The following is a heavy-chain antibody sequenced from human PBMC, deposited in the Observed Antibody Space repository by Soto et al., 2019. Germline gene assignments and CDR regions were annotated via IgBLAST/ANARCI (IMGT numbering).Heavy chain of an antibody. CDR1: GYTFTSYD. CDR3: ANRADKGAFDI. J-gene: IGHJ3*02. Sequence: ASVKVSCKASGYTFTSYDVHWVRQAPGQGLEWMGRVNPNGGATDYAQKFQGRVTMTEDTSTDTAYMELSSLRSEDTAVYYCANRADKGAFDIWGQGTMVTVS. V-gene: IGHV1-46*01. D-gene: IGHD1-26*01. CDR2: VNPNGGAT.